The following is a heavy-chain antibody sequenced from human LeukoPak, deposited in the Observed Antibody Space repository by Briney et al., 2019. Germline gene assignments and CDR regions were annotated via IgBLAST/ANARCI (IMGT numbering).Heavy chain of an antibody. D-gene: IGHD4-23*01. CDR2: ISYDGSNK. Sequence: GRSLRLSCAASGFTFSSYAMHWVRQAPGKGLEWVAVISYDGSNKYYADSVKGRFTISRDNSKNTLYLQMNSLRAEDTAVYYCARDISVVTSLWGQGTLVTVSS. V-gene: IGHV3-30-3*01. CDR3: ARDISVVTSL. CDR1: GFTFSSYA. J-gene: IGHJ4*02.